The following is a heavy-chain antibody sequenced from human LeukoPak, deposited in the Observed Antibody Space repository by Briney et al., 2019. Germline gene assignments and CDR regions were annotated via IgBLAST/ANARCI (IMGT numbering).Heavy chain of an antibody. Sequence: TGGSLRLSCAASGFTFSSYDMHWVRQATGKGLEWVSAIGTAGDTYYPGSVKGRFTISRENAKNSLYLQMNSLRAGDTAVYYCARGRFFWSIDYGMDVWGQGTTVTVSS. D-gene: IGHD3-3*01. CDR3: ARGRFFWSIDYGMDV. V-gene: IGHV3-13*01. CDR1: GFTFSSYD. J-gene: IGHJ6*02. CDR2: IGTAGDT.